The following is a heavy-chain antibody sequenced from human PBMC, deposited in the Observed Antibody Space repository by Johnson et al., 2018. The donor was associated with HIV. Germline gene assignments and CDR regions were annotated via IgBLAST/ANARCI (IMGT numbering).Heavy chain of an antibody. Sequence: QVQLLESGGGVVQPGRSLRLSCAASGFTFSSYGMHWVRQAPGKGLEWVAVISYDGSNKYYADSVKGRFTISRDNSKNTLFLQMNSLKTEDTAVYYCTTDTGYTAMVGDDAFDIWGQGTMVTVSS. CDR1: GFTFSSYG. CDR2: ISYDGSNK. D-gene: IGHD5-18*01. J-gene: IGHJ3*02. V-gene: IGHV3-30*03. CDR3: TTDTGYTAMVGDDAFDI.